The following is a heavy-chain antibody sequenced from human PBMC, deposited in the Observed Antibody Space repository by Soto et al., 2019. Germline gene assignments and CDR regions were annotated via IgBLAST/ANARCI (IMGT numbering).Heavy chain of an antibody. Sequence: SETLSLTCSVSGGSVSSDIHYWGWIRQPPGKGLEWIGAMHYSGATYYKLSLESRVSISIDTSKNEFSLRLTSAAAADTAIYYCASVGAYCEGHCNRSSYGVDVWGQGTTVTVSS. D-gene: IGHD2-21*01. J-gene: IGHJ6*02. V-gene: IGHV4-39*01. CDR3: ASVGAYCEGHCNRSSYGVDV. CDR1: GGSVSSDIHY. CDR2: MHYSGAT.